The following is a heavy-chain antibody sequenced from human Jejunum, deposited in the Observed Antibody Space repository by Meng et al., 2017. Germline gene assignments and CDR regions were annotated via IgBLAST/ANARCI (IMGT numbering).Heavy chain of an antibody. D-gene: IGHD1-7*01. CDR2: IYHSGTT. CDR3: ATRTRDSFDY. J-gene: IGHJ4*02. Sequence: QGQPQESGPGRVSPSGTRSLTGAGSGGSITGTNWWTWVRQAPGKGLVWIGEIYHSGTTNYNPSLKSRVAISADKSKNQFSLNLYSLSAADTAVYYCATRTRDSFDYWGQGSLVTVSS. CDR1: GGSITGTNW. V-gene: IGHV4-4*02.